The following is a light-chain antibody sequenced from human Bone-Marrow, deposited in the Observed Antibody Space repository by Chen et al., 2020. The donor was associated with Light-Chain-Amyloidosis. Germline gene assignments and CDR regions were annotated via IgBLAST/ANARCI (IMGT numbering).Light chain of an antibody. Sequence: SYVLTQPSSVSVAPGQTATIACGGNNIGSTSVHWYQQTPGQAPLMVVYDDSDRPSGIPERLSGSNSRHTATLAIRRVAAGDAADYYCQVWDRSSDRPVFGGRTKLTVL. CDR1: NIGSTS. CDR3: QVWDRSSDRPV. J-gene: IGLJ2*01. V-gene: IGLV3-21*02. CDR2: DDS.